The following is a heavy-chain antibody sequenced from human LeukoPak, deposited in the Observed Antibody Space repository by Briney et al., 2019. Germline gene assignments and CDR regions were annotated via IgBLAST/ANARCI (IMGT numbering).Heavy chain of an antibody. D-gene: IGHD2-15*01. CDR1: GFTFSSYS. J-gene: IGHJ4*02. Sequence: GGSLRLSCAASGFTFSSYSMNWVRQAPGKGLEWVSYISSSSSTIYYADSVKGRFTISRDNAKNSLYLQMNSLRAEDTAVYYCARDCSGGSCYGGFDYWGQETLVTVSS. CDR3: ARDCSGGSCYGGFDY. CDR2: ISSSSSTI. V-gene: IGHV3-48*01.